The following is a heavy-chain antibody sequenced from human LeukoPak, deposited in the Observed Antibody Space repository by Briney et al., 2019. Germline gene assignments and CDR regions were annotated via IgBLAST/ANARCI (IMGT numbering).Heavy chain of an antibody. CDR1: GDSISSSSYY. D-gene: IGHD4-23*01. CDR2: IYYSGSGST. Sequence: SETLSLTCTVSGDSISSSSYYWGWIRQPPGKGLEWIGTIYYSGSGSTYYNPSLKGRVTVSVDTSKNQFSLKVSSVTAADTAVYYCTRAKTTVVAPYNWFGPWGQGTLVTVSS. V-gene: IGHV4-39*01. J-gene: IGHJ5*02. CDR3: TRAKTTVVAPYNWFGP.